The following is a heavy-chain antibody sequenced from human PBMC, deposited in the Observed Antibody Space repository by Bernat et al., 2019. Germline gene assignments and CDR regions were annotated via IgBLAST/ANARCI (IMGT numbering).Heavy chain of an antibody. J-gene: IGHJ6*02. Sequence: EVQLVESGGGLVQPGGSLRLSCAASGFTVSSNYMSWVRQAPGKGLEWVSVIYSGGSTYYADSVKGRFTISRDNSKNTLYLQMNSLRAEDTAVYYCARDIGNDCYYSRCGMDVWGQGTTVTVSS. D-gene: IGHD2-21*02. V-gene: IGHV3-66*01. CDR1: GFTVSSNY. CDR3: ARDIGNDCYYSRCGMDV. CDR2: IYSGGST.